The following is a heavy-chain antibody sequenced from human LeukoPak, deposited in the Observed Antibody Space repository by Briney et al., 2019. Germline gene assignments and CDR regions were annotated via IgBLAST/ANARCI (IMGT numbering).Heavy chain of an antibody. CDR2: FDPEDGET. CDR3: ATYSGSAVAFDI. J-gene: IGHJ3*02. V-gene: IGHV1-24*01. CDR1: GYTLTELS. D-gene: IGHD1-26*01. Sequence: GASVMVSCKVSGYTLTELSMHWVRQAPGKGLEWMGGFDPEDGETIYAQKFQGRVTMTEDTSTDTAYMELSSLRSEDTAVYYCATYSGSAVAFDIWGQGTMVTVSS.